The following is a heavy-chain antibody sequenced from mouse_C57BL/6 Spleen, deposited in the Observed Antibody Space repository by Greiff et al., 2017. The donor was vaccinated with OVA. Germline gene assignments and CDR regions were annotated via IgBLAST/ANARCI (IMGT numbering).Heavy chain of an antibody. CDR1: GYTFTSYW. CDR3: AYYDYDGGDY. Sequence: QVQLQQPGAELVRPGSSVKLSCKSSGYTFTSYWMDWVKQRPGQGLEWIGNIYPSDSETHYNQKFKDKATFTVDKSSSTAYMQLSSLTSEDSAVYYCAYYDYDGGDYWGQGTTLTVSS. D-gene: IGHD2-4*01. J-gene: IGHJ2*01. CDR2: IYPSDSET. V-gene: IGHV1-61*01.